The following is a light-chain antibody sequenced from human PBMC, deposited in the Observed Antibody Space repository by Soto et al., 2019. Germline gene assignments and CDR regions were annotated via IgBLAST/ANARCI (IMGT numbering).Light chain of an antibody. J-gene: IGKJ4*01. CDR1: QPISSW. CDR2: SAS. CDR3: QQASSFPLT. V-gene: IGKV1-12*01. Sequence: IQVTQSPSSVSASVGDRVTITCRASQPISSWLAWYQQKPGQPPNLLIYSASTLRSGVPSRFSGSDSGTLFTLTITNLQPEDFATYYCQQASSFPLTFGGGTKVEVK.